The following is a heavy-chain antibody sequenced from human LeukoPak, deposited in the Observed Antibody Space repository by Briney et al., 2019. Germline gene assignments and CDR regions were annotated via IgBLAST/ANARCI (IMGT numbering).Heavy chain of an antibody. CDR1: GGTFSSYA. Sequence: GGSVKVSCKASGGTFSSYAISGVRQAPGQGLEWMGGIIPIFGTANYAQKFQGRVTITADKSTSTAYMELSSLRSEDTAVYYCAKSPGSRSYPHYFDYWGQGTLVTVSS. V-gene: IGHV1-69*06. CDR3: AKSPGSRSYPHYFDY. D-gene: IGHD3-10*01. J-gene: IGHJ4*02. CDR2: IIPIFGTA.